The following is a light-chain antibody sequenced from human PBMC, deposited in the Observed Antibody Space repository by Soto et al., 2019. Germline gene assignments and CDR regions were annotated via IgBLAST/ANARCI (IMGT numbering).Light chain of an antibody. CDR3: QQYGSSPSYT. V-gene: IGKV3-20*01. CDR2: GAS. Sequence: EIVLTQSPGTLSLSPGERATLSCRASQGVSSSYLAWYQQQPGQAPRLLIFGASSRVTGIPDRCSGSGSGRDFSLTTSRLQPADFAVYYCQQYGSSPSYTFGQGTKLEIK. CDR1: QGVSSSY. J-gene: IGKJ2*01.